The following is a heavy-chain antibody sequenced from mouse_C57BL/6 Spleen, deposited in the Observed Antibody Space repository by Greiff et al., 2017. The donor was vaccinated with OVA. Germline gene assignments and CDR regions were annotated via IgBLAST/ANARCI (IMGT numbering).Heavy chain of an antibody. D-gene: IGHD1-1*01. CDR3: ARGPHYYGSSSFDY. CDR1: GYTFTSYW. J-gene: IGHJ2*01. Sequence: QVQLKQPGAELVMPGASVKLSCKASGYTFTSYWMHWVKQRPGQGLEWIGEIDPSDSYTNYNQKFKGKSTLTVDKSSSTAYMQLSSLTSEDSAVYYCARGPHYYGSSSFDYWGQGTTLTVSS. CDR2: IDPSDSYT. V-gene: IGHV1-69*01.